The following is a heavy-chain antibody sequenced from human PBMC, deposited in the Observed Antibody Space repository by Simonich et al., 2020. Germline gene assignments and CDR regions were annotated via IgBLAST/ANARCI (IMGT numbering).Heavy chain of an antibody. J-gene: IGHJ3*02. D-gene: IGHD7-27*01. CDR3: ANSWGSGAFDI. CDR1: GFTFSSYW. V-gene: IGHV3-74*01. Sequence: EVQLVESGGGLVQPGGSLRLSCAASGFTFSSYWMHWVRQAPGKGLGGVSRINSDGSSTSYADCVKGRLTISRDNAKNTLYLQMNSLRAEDTAVYYCANSWGSGAFDIWGQGTMVTVSS. CDR2: INSDGSST.